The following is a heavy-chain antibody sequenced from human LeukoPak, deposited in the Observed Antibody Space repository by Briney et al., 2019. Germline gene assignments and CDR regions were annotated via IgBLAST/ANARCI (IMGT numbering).Heavy chain of an antibody. CDR3: ARDGTVLLWFGELGSYWFDP. CDR1: GYTFTTYA. V-gene: IGHV7-4-1*02. J-gene: IGHJ5*02. D-gene: IGHD3-10*01. CDR2: INTNTGNP. Sequence: ASVKVSCKASGYTFTTYAMNWVRQAPGQGLEWMGWINTNTGNPTYAQGFTGRFVFSLDTSVSTAYLQISSLKAEDTAVYYCARDGTVLLWFGELGSYWFDPWGQGTLVTVSS.